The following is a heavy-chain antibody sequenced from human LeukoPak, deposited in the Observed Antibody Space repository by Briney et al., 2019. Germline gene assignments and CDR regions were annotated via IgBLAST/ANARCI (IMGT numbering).Heavy chain of an antibody. J-gene: IGHJ4*02. V-gene: IGHV3-30*18. CDR1: GFTFSSYG. D-gene: IGHD3-22*01. CDR2: ISYDGSNK. Sequence: GGSLRLSCAASGFTFSSYGMHWVRQAPGKGLEWVAVISYDGSNKYYADSVKGRFTISRDNAENSLYLQMNSLRAEDTALYYCAKGGVWDDSSGYYYDQGYYFDYWGQGTLVTVSS. CDR3: AKGGVWDDSSGYYYDQGYYFDY.